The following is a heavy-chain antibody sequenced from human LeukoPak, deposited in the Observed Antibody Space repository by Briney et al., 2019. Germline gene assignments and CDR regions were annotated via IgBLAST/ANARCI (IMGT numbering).Heavy chain of an antibody. CDR2: ISGSGGST. D-gene: IGHD1-26*01. V-gene: IGHV3-23*01. CDR1: GFPFSSYA. J-gene: IGHJ5*02. Sequence: GGSLRLSCAASGFPFSSYAMSWVRQGPGKGLEWVSAISGSGGSTYYADSVKGRFTISRDNSKNTLYLQMNSLRAEDTAVYYCAKDQYSGSQGWFDPWGQGTLVTVSS. CDR3: AKDQYSGSQGWFDP.